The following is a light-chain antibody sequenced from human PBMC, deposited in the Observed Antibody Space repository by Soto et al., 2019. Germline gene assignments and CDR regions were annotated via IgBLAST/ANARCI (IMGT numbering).Light chain of an antibody. Sequence: EIVMTQSPATLSVSPGERATLSFRSSQSVRKNLAWYQHKPGQVPRLLIYDASNRATGVPVRFSGSGSETEFTLTISSLQSEDFALYYRQQRSNWPITFGQGTRLEI. CDR2: DAS. V-gene: IGKV3-15*01. CDR3: QQRSNWPIT. CDR1: QSVRKN. J-gene: IGKJ5*01.